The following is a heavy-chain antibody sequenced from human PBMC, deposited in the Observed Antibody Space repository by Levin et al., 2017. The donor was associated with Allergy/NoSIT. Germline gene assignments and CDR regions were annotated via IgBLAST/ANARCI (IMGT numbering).Heavy chain of an antibody. D-gene: IGHD2-21*01. CDR1: GFTFSSYA. CDR2: ISYDGSNK. V-gene: IGHV3-30-3*01. CDR3: ARDVGVVPRNYYYYGMDV. Sequence: GGSLRLSCAASGFTFSSYAMHWVRQAPGKGLEWVAVISYDGSNKYYADSVKGRFTISRDNSKNTLYLQMNSLRAEDTAVYYCARDVGVVPRNYYYYGMDVWGQGTTVTVSS. J-gene: IGHJ6*02.